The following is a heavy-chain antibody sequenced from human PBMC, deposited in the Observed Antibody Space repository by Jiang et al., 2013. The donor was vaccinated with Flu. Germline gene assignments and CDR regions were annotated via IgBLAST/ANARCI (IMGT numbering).Heavy chain of an antibody. CDR1: GYTFIKYS. D-gene: IGHD4-17*01. CDR2: IYTDIESG. Sequence: VQLVESGAEVKKPGTSVKISCKTSGYTFIKYSMNWVRQAPGQGLEWMGIIYTDIESGHYADQFQGRVFMTRDTSTNTVYMELSSLRSDDTAIYYCARGRDKDTDYETHDYWGQGTLVTVSS. V-gene: IGHV1-46*01. CDR3: ARGRDKDTDYETHDY. J-gene: IGHJ4*02.